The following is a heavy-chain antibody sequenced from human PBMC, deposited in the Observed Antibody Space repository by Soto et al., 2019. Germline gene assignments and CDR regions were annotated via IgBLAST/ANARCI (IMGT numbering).Heavy chain of an antibody. Sequence: GASVKVSFKASGGTFSSYAISWVRQAPGQGLEWMGGIIPIFGTANYAQKFQGRVTITADESTSTAYMELSSLRSEDTAVYYCARDRLYGDYVGTYYYYYYGMDVWGQGTTVTVSS. D-gene: IGHD4-17*01. CDR1: GGTFSSYA. CDR2: IIPIFGTA. CDR3: ARDRLYGDYVGTYYYYYYGMDV. V-gene: IGHV1-69*13. J-gene: IGHJ6*02.